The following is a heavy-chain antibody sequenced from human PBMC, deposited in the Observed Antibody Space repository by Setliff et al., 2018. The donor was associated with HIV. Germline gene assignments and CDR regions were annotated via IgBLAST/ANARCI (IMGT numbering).Heavy chain of an antibody. CDR1: GGSFSGYY. D-gene: IGHD3-3*01. J-gene: IGHJ6*03. Sequence: PSETLSLTCAVYGGSFSGYYWSWIRQPPGKGLEWIGEINHSGNTNYSPSLKSRVTISVDTSKNQFSLKLSSVTAADTAVYYCARGIYVLRLLEWSTEKDCYYYYMDVWGKGTPVTVSS. V-gene: IGHV4-34*01. CDR3: ARGIYVLRLLEWSTEKDCYYYYMDV. CDR2: INHSGNT.